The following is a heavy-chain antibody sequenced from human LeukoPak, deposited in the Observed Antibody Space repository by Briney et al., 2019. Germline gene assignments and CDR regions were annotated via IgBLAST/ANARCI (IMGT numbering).Heavy chain of an antibody. CDR2: ISSSSSYI. CDR1: GFTFSSYS. J-gene: IGHJ4*02. Sequence: GGSLRLSCAASGFTFSSYSMNWVRQAPGKGLEWVSSISSSSSYIYYADSVKGRFTISRDNAKNSLYLQVNSLRAEDTAVYYCARDQVSAGAIDYWGQGTLVTVSS. CDR3: ARDQVSAGAIDY. V-gene: IGHV3-21*01. D-gene: IGHD1-26*01.